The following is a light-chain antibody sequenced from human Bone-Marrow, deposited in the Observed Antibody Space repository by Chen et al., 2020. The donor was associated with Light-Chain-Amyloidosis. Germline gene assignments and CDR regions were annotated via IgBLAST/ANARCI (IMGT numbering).Light chain of an antibody. CDR1: NLGSTS. Sequence: SYVLTQPSSGSVAPGQTATIACWGNNLGSTSVHWYQQTPGQAPLLVVYDYGDRPSGIPDRLSVSNSGNTATLTISRVDARDESDYYCRVFDRSSDRPVFGGVTKLTVL. J-gene: IGLJ3*02. V-gene: IGLV3-21*02. CDR3: RVFDRSSDRPV. CDR2: DYG.